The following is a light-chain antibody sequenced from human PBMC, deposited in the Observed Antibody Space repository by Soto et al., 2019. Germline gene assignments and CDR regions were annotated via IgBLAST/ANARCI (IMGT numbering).Light chain of an antibody. Sequence: DIQMTQSPSSLSASVGDRVTITCRASQGIRKDLCWYQQRPGKAPKRLIFGASSLQSGVPSTFSGSASGTEFTLTISSLQTESFAHDFCVPHNSYPLTFGGSTNLELK. J-gene: IGKJ4*01. CDR3: VPHNSYPLT. V-gene: IGKV1-17*01. CDR2: GAS. CDR1: QGIRKD.